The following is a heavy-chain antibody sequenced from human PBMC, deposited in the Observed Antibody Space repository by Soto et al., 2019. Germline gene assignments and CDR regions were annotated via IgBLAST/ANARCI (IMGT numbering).Heavy chain of an antibody. CDR1: GFTFNSYV. CDR2: ISGSGGST. D-gene: IGHD6-13*01. J-gene: IGHJ1*01. V-gene: IGHV3-23*01. CDR3: AKGFQLVRNFQH. Sequence: GGSLRLSCAASGFTFNSYVMSWVRQAPGKGLEWVSGISGSGGSTYYADSVKGRFTISRDNSKNTLYLQMNSLRAEDTAVYYCAKGFQLVRNFQHWGQGTLVTVSS.